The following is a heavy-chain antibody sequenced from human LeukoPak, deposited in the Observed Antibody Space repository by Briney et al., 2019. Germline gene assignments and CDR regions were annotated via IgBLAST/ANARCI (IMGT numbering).Heavy chain of an antibody. CDR2: IYYSGST. J-gene: IGHJ5*02. Sequence: SETLSLTCTVSGGSISSYYWSWIRQPPGKGLEWIGYIYYSGSTYYNPSLKSRATISVDASKNQFSLKLSSVTAADRAVSYCARGLFPQRRGYCSGGSCYSRCFDPWARGTLVTVSS. CDR3: ARGLFPQRRGYCSGGSCYSRCFDP. V-gene: IGHV4-59*12. CDR1: GGSISSYY. D-gene: IGHD2-15*01.